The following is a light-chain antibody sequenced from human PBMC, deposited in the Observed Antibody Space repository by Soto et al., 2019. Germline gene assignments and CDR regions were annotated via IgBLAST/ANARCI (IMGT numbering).Light chain of an antibody. CDR3: QSYDTSLSTSGV. CDR1: SSNIGAGYE. CDR2: GNS. Sequence: QSVLTQPLSVSGAPGQRVTISCTGSSSNIGAGYEIHWYQQLPGTAPKLLIYGNSNRPSGVPDRFSGSKSGTSASLAITGLQAEDEADYYCQSYDTSLSTSGVFGGGTQLTVL. J-gene: IGLJ3*02. V-gene: IGLV1-40*01.